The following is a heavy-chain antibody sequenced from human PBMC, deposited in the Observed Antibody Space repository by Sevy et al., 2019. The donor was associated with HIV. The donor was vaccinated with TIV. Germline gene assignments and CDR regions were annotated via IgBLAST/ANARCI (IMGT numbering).Heavy chain of an antibody. CDR2: IKQDESER. CDR3: AKGNSGSFDY. CDR1: GFSFSNYW. J-gene: IGHJ4*02. Sequence: GGSLRLSCAASGFSFSNYWMHWVRQAPGKGLEWVANIKQDESERYNVASVKGRFTISRDNAKNSVYLEMNSLRRDDTVIYYCAKGNSGSFDYWGQGTLVTVSS. V-gene: IGHV3-7*01. D-gene: IGHD3-10*01.